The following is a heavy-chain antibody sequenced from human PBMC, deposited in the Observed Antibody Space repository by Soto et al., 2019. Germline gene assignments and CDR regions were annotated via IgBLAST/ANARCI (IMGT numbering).Heavy chain of an antibody. Sequence: PGGSLRLSCAASGFTFSSYAMSWVRQAPGKRLEWVSAISGSGGSTYYADSVKGRFTISRDNSKNTLYLQMNSLRAEDTAVYYCASWGARHFVVVTATGNNWFDPWGQGTLVTVSS. V-gene: IGHV3-23*01. J-gene: IGHJ5*02. D-gene: IGHD2-21*02. CDR3: ASWGARHFVVVTATGNNWFDP. CDR1: GFTFSSYA. CDR2: ISGSGGST.